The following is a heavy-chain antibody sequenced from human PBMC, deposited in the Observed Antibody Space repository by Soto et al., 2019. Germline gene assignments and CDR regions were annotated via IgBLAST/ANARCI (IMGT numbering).Heavy chain of an antibody. V-gene: IGHV3-64*01. CDR3: ARASSSGWYDY. D-gene: IGHD6-19*01. CDR2: ITGNGGNT. Sequence: EVQLVESGGDLVQPGGSLRLSCAASGFTFSYYAMHWVRQAPGKGLEYVSAITGNGGNTYYAISVKGRFTISRDNSKNTLYLQMGSLRTEDMAVYYCARASSSGWYDYWGQGTLVTVSS. J-gene: IGHJ4*02. CDR1: GFTFSYYA.